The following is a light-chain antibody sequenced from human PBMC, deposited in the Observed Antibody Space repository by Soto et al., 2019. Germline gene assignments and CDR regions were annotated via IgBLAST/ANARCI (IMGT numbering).Light chain of an antibody. V-gene: IGKV1-9*01. J-gene: IGKJ4*01. Sequence: DIHLTQSPSFLSASVGDRVTITCRASQGIKSFLAWFQQKPGKAPNLLISAASTLQSGVPSRFSGSGSGTGFTLTISGLQPEDVATYYCQQLNSYPLTFGGGTKVEIK. CDR2: AAS. CDR1: QGIKSF. CDR3: QQLNSYPLT.